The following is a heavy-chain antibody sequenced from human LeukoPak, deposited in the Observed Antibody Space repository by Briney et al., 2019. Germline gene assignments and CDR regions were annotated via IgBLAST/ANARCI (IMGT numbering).Heavy chain of an antibody. J-gene: IGHJ4*02. CDR2: ISSSINTM. Sequence: GGSLRLSCAASGFTFSSYSMNWVRQAPGKGLEWISYISSSINTMYYADSVKGRFTISRDNAKNSLYLQMNSLRVEDTAVYYCARDREGPNDYWGQGTLVTVSS. V-gene: IGHV3-48*04. CDR3: ARDREGPNDY. CDR1: GFTFSSYS.